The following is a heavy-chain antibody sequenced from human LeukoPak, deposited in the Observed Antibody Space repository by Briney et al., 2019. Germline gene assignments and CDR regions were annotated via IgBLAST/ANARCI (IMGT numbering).Heavy chain of an antibody. J-gene: IGHJ4*02. Sequence: PSETLSLTCIVSGGSITGHYWTWIRQPPGERLEYIGNIYYSGSTNYNPSLKSRVSISIDTSKNQFSLKLSSVTAADTAVYYCARGPGMATIKDWGQGTLVTVSS. CDR1: GGSITGHY. CDR3: ARGPGMATIKD. V-gene: IGHV4-59*11. D-gene: IGHD5-24*01. CDR2: IYYSGST.